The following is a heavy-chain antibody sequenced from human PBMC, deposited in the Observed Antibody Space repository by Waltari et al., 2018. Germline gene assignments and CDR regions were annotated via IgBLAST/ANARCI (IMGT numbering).Heavy chain of an antibody. J-gene: IGHJ6*02. Sequence: QVQLVQSGAEVKKPGASVKVSCKASGYTFTSYDINWVRQATGQGLEWMGWRNPNDGNTGYAQKFQGRVTMTRNTSISTAYMELSSLRSEDTAVYYCARVSRVTIFGVVNTYGMDVWGQGTTVTVSS. CDR2: RNPNDGNT. D-gene: IGHD3-3*01. CDR3: ARVSRVTIFGVVNTYGMDV. V-gene: IGHV1-8*01. CDR1: GYTFTSYD.